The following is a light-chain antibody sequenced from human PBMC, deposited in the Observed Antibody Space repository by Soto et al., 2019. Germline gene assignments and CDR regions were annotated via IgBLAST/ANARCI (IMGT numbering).Light chain of an antibody. J-gene: IGKJ4*01. CDR2: DAS. CDR3: QQSYSTPR. CDR1: HSISNY. V-gene: IGKV3-11*01. Sequence: ETVLTQSPATLSLSPGKRATLSCRANHSISNYLAWYQQKPGQAPRVLIYDASKRATGIPARFSGSGSGTDFTLTISSLQPEDFATYYCQQSYSTPRFGGGTKVEIK.